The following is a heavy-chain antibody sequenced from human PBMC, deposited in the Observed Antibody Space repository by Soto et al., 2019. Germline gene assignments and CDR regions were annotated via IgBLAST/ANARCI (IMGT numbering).Heavy chain of an antibody. CDR3: ARGNYDAMDV. CDR1: GFAFSNYW. J-gene: IGHJ6*02. V-gene: IGHV3-74*01. Sequence: EVQLVESGGGLVQPGGSLRLSCAASGFAFSNYWMHWVRQVPGKGLVWVSRSNNDDRYYEDSVKGRFSISRDNGKNTVFLPMNSLRADVTAVYYCARGNYDAMDVWGQGTTVTVSS. CDR2: SNNDDR. D-gene: IGHD3-10*01.